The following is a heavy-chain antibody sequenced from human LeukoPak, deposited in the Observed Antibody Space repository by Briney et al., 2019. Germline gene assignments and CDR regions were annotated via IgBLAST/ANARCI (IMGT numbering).Heavy chain of an antibody. D-gene: IGHD2-15*01. V-gene: IGHV3-43*02. CDR1: GFTFNDYA. J-gene: IGHJ1*01. CDR3: AKDIYSRRGSYFEH. CDR2: ISGDGGST. Sequence: GGSLRLSCAASGFTFNDYAMHWVRQVPGKGLEWVSLISGDGGSTYYAYSVKGRFTISRDNSKNSLYLQMNSLRTEDTALYYCAKDIYSRRGSYFEHWGQGTLVTVSS.